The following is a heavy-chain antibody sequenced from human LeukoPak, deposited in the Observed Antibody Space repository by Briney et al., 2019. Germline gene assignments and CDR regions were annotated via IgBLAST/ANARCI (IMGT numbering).Heavy chain of an antibody. D-gene: IGHD2-2*01. V-gene: IGHV4-59*08. J-gene: IGHJ4*02. CDR2: IYYSGST. CDR3: ARHSTSSTSCCVC. CDR1: GGSISSYY. Sequence: PSETLSLTCTVSGGSISSYYWSWIRQPPGKELEWIGNIYYSGSTNYNPSLKSRVTISVDTSKNQFSLKLSSVTAADTAVYYCARHSTSSTSCCVCWGQGTLVTVSS.